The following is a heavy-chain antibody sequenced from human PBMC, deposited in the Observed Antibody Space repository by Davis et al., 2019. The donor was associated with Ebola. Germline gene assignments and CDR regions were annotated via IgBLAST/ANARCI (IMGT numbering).Heavy chain of an antibody. Sequence: GGSLRLSCVGSGFTFSSYSMNWVRQAPGKGLEWVSYISSGGYSIYYTDSVKGRFTISRDNAKNSLYLQMNSLGAEDTAIYYCALTKGKAARDFDHWGQGTRVIVSS. V-gene: IGHV3-48*04. CDR3: ALTKGKAARDFDH. J-gene: IGHJ4*02. D-gene: IGHD6-6*01. CDR2: ISSGGYSI. CDR1: GFTFSSYS.